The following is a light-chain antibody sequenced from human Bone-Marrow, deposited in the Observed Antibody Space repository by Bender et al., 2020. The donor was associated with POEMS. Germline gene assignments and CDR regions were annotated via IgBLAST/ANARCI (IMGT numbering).Light chain of an antibody. CDR1: ALPKQY. Sequence: SYELTQPPSVAVSPGQTATITCSGDALPKQYVYWYQQKSGQAPVMVIYKDVKRPSGIPDRMSASTSGTTVTLTISGVQAEDEATYYCQSANNSGIRVFGGGTRLTVL. CDR2: KDV. J-gene: IGLJ3*02. V-gene: IGLV3-25*03. CDR3: QSANNSGIRV.